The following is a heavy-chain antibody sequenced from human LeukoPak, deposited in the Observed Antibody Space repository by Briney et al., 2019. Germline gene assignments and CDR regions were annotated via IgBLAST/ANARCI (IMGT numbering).Heavy chain of an antibody. CDR2: ISNSGSTI. V-gene: IGHV3-48*03. D-gene: IGHD5-24*01. J-gene: IGHJ4*02. CDR3: AAIRIGY. CDR1: GFTFRSYE. Sequence: GGSLRRSCAASGFTFRSYEMNWVRQAPGKGLEWVSYISNSGSTIYHANSVKGRFTISRDNAKNSLFLQMNSLTAEDTALYYCAAIRIGYWGRGTLVTVSS.